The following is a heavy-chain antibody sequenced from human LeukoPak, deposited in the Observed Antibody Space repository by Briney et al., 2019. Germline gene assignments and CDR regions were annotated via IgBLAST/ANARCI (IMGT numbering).Heavy chain of an antibody. CDR2: MSYDGSNK. J-gene: IGHJ4*02. Sequence: GGSLRLSCAASGFTFSSSGMHWVRQAPGKGLEWVAGMSYDGSNKYYADSAKDRFTISRDNSKNTLYLQMNSPRAEDTAVYYCAKAPDSTGYYFQDYWGQGTLVTVSS. CDR1: GFTFSSSG. D-gene: IGHD3-22*01. V-gene: IGHV3-30*18. CDR3: AKAPDSTGYYFQDY.